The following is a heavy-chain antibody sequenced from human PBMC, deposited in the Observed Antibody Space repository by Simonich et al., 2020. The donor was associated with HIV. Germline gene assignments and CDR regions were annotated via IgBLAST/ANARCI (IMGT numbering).Heavy chain of an antibody. CDR2: ISSSSSSI. J-gene: IGHJ1*01. CDR1: GFTFSSYS. D-gene: IGHD2-21*01. Sequence: EVQLVESGGGLVQPGGSLRLSCAASGFTFSSYSMNWVRQAPGKGLEWVSYISSSSSSIYSADSVKGRFTISRDNANNSLFLQMNSLRAEDTAVYYCARDGGDFQHWGQGTLVTVSS. V-gene: IGHV3-48*01. CDR3: ARDGGDFQH.